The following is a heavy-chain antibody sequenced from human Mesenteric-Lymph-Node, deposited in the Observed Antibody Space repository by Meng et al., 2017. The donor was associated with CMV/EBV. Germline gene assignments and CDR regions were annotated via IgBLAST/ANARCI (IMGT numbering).Heavy chain of an antibody. V-gene: IGHV4-34*01. CDR3: ARCSGGSCYNPLAF. CDR2: INHSGST. J-gene: IGHJ4*02. CDR1: GGSFSGYC. Sequence: CAGYGGSFSGYCWRWIRQPPGKGLEWIGEINHSGSTKYNPSLKSRVTISVDTSENHFSLKLSSVTAADTAVYYCARCSGGSCYNPLAFWGQGTLVTVSS. D-gene: IGHD2-15*01.